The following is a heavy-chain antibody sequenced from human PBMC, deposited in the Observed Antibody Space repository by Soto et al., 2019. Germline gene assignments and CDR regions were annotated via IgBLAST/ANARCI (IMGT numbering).Heavy chain of an antibody. Sequence: QVQLVQSGDEVKKPGSSVKVSCKASGGTFSSYAISWVRQAPGQGLEWMGGIIPIFGTANYAQKFQGRVTITAYESTSTAYMELSSLRSEDTAVYYCARQVKDTAMQYYYGMDVWGQGTTVTVSS. CDR2: IIPIFGTA. V-gene: IGHV1-69*01. J-gene: IGHJ6*02. CDR3: ARQVKDTAMQYYYGMDV. D-gene: IGHD5-18*01. CDR1: GGTFSSYA.